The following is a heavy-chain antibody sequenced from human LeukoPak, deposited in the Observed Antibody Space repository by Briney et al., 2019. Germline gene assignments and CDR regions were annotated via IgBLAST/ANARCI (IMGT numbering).Heavy chain of an antibody. CDR1: GFSFSTYW. CDR3: ARDGAAAGTRWFDP. V-gene: IGHV3-7*01. J-gene: IGHJ5*02. Sequence: GGSLRLSCAASGFSFSTYWMAWVRQAPGKGLEWVANTKQDGSEKYYVDSVKGRFTISRDNAKNSLYLQMNSLRAEDTAVYYCARDGAAAGTRWFDPWGQGTLVTVSS. D-gene: IGHD6-13*01. CDR2: TKQDGSEK.